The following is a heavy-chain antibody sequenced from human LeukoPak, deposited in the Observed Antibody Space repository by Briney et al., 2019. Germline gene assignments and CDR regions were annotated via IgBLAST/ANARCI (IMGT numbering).Heavy chain of an antibody. J-gene: IGHJ4*02. CDR3: ARGFIAARQGGSFDY. CDR2: IYTSGST. D-gene: IGHD6-6*01. V-gene: IGHV4-4*07. CDR1: GGSISSYY. Sequence: SETLSLTCTVSGGSISSYYWSWIRQPAGKGLEWIGRIYTSGSTNYNPSLKSRVTMSVDTSKNQFSLKLSSVTAADTAVYYCARGFIAARQGGSFDYWGQGTLVTASS.